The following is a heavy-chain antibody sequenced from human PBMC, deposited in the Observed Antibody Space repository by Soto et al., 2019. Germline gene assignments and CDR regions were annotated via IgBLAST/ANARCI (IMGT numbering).Heavy chain of an antibody. CDR2: IYYSGST. CDR1: GGSISSSSYY. V-gene: IGHV4-39*07. J-gene: IGHJ4*02. D-gene: IGHD2-8*02. Sequence: SETLSLTCTGSGGSISSSSYYWGWIRQPPGKGLEWIGSIYYSGSTYYNPSLKSRVTISVDTSKNQFSLKLTSVTAAETAVYYCARDKITGLFDYWGQGTLVTAPQ. CDR3: ARDKITGLFDY.